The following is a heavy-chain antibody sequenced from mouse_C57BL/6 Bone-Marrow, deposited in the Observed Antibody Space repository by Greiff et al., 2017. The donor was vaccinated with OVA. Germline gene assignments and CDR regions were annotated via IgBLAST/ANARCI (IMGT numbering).Heavy chain of an antibody. CDR2: SRNKANDYTT. D-gene: IGHD1-1*01. Sequence: EVKLMESGGGLVQSGRSLRLSCATSGFTFSDFYMEWVRQAPGKGLEWIAASRNKANDYTTEYSASVKGRFIVSRDTSQSILYLQMNALRAEDTAIYYCARGYYYDSSFDVDYWGQGTSVTVSS. CDR3: ARGYYYDSSFDVDY. V-gene: IGHV7-1*01. J-gene: IGHJ4*01. CDR1: GFTFSDFY.